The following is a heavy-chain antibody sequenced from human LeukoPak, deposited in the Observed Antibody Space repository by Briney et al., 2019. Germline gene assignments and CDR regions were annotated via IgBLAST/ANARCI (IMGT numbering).Heavy chain of an antibody. V-gene: IGHV4-39*07. D-gene: IGHD5-18*01. CDR1: GGSISSSSYY. Sequence: SETPSLTCTVSGGSISSSSYYWGWIRQPPGKGLEWIGSIYYSGSTYYNPSLKSRVTISVDTSKNQFSLKVKSVTTADTALYYCARGWDTGYGYFGMDVWGQGTTVTVSS. CDR2: IYYSGST. J-gene: IGHJ6*02. CDR3: ARGWDTGYGYFGMDV.